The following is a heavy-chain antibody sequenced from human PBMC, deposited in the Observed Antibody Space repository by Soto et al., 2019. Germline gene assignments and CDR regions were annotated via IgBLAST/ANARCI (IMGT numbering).Heavy chain of an antibody. CDR3: ARRRYDFWSGYYTPARNWFDP. J-gene: IGHJ5*02. V-gene: IGHV4-34*01. CDR2: INHSGST. Sequence: VQLQQWGAGLLKPSETLSLTCAVYGGSFSGYYWSWIRQPPGKGLEWIGEINHSGSTNYNPSLKSRVTISVDTSKNQFSLKLSSVTAADTAVYYCARRRYDFWSGYYTPARNWFDPWGQGTLVTVSS. CDR1: GGSFSGYY. D-gene: IGHD3-3*01.